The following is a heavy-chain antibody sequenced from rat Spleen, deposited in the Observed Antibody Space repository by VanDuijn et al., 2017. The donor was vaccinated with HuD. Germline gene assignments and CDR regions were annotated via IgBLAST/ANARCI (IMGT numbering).Heavy chain of an antibody. Sequence: QVQLQESGPGLVQPSQTLSLTCTVSGFSLTDYHVHWVRQPPGKGLEWIAAISSGGNTYYNSALKSRLSISRDTSKSQVFLKMNSLQTEDTAMYFCARLTIGSWGQGVMVTVSS. CDR2: ISSGGNT. D-gene: IGHD1-3*01. CDR1: GFSLTDYH. V-gene: IGHV2S12*01. J-gene: IGHJ2*01. CDR3: ARLTIGS.